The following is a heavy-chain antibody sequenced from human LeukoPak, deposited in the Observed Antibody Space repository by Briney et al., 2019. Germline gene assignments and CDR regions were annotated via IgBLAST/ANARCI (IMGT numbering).Heavy chain of an antibody. J-gene: IGHJ4*02. CDR1: GGSISSHY. CDR3: ARDRGLGDRAPIDY. D-gene: IGHD2-21*01. CDR2: IYYSGST. Sequence: PSETLSLTCTVSGGSISSHYWSWIRQPPGKGLEWIGYIYYSGSTNYNPSLKSRVTISVDTSKNQFSLKLSSVTAADTAVYYCARDRGLGDRAPIDYWGQGTLVTVSS. V-gene: IGHV4-59*11.